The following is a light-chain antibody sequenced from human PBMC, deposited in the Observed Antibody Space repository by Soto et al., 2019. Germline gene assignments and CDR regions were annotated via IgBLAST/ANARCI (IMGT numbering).Light chain of an antibody. CDR3: QQYGSSPWT. CDR2: GAS. Sequence: EIVLTQSPGTLSLSPGERATLSCRASQSVSSSYLAWYQQKPGQAPRLLIYGASRRATGIPARFSGSGSGTDFTLTISRLEPEDFAVYYCQQYGSSPWTFGQGTKVEIK. J-gene: IGKJ1*01. V-gene: IGKV3-20*01. CDR1: QSVSSSY.